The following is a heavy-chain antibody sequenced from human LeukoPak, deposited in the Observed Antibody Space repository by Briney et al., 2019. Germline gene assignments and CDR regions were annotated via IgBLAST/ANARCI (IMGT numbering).Heavy chain of an antibody. V-gene: IGHV3-21*01. Sequence: GGSLRLSCAASGFTFSSYSMNWVRQAPGKGLEWVLSISSSSSYIYYADSVKGRFTISRDNAKNSLYLQMNSLRAEDTAVYYCAREGCSSTSCYTGSFDIWGQGTMVTVSS. CDR1: GFTFSSYS. D-gene: IGHD2-2*02. CDR2: ISSSSSYI. J-gene: IGHJ3*02. CDR3: AREGCSSTSCYTGSFDI.